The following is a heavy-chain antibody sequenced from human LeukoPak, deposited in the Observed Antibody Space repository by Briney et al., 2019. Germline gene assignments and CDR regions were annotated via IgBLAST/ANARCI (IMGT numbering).Heavy chain of an antibody. CDR1: GFTFSRYW. J-gene: IGHJ4*02. CDR3: AREAGNFDY. CDR2: INTDGTIT. D-gene: IGHD6-19*01. Sequence: GGSLRLSCAASGFTFSRYWMHWVRQAPGKGLVWVSRINTDGTITTYADSVKGRFTISRDNAKNSLYLQMNSLRAEDTAVYYCAREAGNFDYWGQGTLVTVSS. V-gene: IGHV3-74*01.